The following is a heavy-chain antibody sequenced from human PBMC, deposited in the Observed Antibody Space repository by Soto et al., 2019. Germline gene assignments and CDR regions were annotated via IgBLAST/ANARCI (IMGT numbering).Heavy chain of an antibody. CDR1: GYTFTSYA. V-gene: IGHV1-3*01. Sequence: QVQLVQSGAEVKKPGASVKVSCKASGYTFTSYAMHWVRQAPGQRLEWMGWINAGNGNTKYSQKFQGRVTITRDTHESTAHMAASSLKPADTAVYYGARGFRSGDAEWFDAWGEGTLVTVSS. J-gene: IGHJ5*02. CDR2: INAGNGNT. D-gene: IGHD2-15*01. CDR3: ARGFRSGDAEWFDA.